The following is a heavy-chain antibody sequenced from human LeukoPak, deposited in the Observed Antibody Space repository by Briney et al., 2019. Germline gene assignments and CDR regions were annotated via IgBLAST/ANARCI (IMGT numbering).Heavy chain of an antibody. CDR2: IYYSGST. J-gene: IGHJ4*02. Sequence: SETLSLTCTVSGGSISNYLWNWIRQPPGKGLEWIGYIYYSGSTNYNPSLKSRVTISVDTSKNQFSLKLSSVTAADTAVYYCARHGGKYSSSGYYFDYWGQGTLVTVSS. V-gene: IGHV4-59*08. CDR3: ARHGGKYSSSGYYFDY. CDR1: GGSISNYL. D-gene: IGHD6-13*01.